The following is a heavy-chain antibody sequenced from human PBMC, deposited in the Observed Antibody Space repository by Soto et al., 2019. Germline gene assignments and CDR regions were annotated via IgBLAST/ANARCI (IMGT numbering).Heavy chain of an antibody. Sequence: QVQLQESGPGLVKPSETLSLICIVSGDSVPSGHSYWSWIRQPPGKGLEWIGNIFFTGATTYSHSLKGRVTMSLDTSKSHFSLHLTSVTAADSATYFCARARSDSAGSSFGRRMDVWRHGTTVTVSS. CDR3: ARARSDSAGSSFGRRMDV. D-gene: IGHD3-3*01. CDR1: GDSVPSGHSY. V-gene: IGHV4-61*01. J-gene: IGHJ6*02. CDR2: IFFTGAT.